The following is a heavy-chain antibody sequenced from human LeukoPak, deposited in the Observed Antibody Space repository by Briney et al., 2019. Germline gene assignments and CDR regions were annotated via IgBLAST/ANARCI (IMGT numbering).Heavy chain of an antibody. V-gene: IGHV3-48*02. CDR2: FSSSSSTI. CDR3: AGDSGLIVGAINLDY. Sequence: GGPQRLSCAASGFTLRPYGMNWVRQAPGEGLEWVSYFSSSSSTIFYTDSVKGRCTISRDNAKISLYLQMNSLRHEDTAVYYGAGDSGLIVGAINLDYWGQGTLVTVSS. J-gene: IGHJ4*02. D-gene: IGHD1-26*01. CDR1: GFTLRPYG.